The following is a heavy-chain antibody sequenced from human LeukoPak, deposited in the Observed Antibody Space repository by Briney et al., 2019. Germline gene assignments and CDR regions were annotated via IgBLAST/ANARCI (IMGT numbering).Heavy chain of an antibody. Sequence: ASVKVSCKASGYTFTGYYMHWVRQAPGQGLECTGWINPNSGGTNYAQKFQGRVTMTRDTSISTAYMELSRLRSDDTAVYYCAREGGMNGSGYYFDYWGQGTLVTVSS. D-gene: IGHD3-10*01. CDR1: GYTFTGYY. CDR2: INPNSGGT. V-gene: IGHV1-2*02. J-gene: IGHJ4*02. CDR3: AREGGMNGSGYYFDY.